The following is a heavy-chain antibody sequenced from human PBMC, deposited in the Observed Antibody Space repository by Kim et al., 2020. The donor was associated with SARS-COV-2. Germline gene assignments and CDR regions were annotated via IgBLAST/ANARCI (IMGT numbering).Heavy chain of an antibody. CDR3: ARDGSSSWYDPLGCYGMGV. Sequence: GGSLRLSCAASGFTFSSYGMHWVRQAPGKGLEWVAVIWYDGSNKYYADSVKGRFTISRDNSKNTLYLQMNSLRAEDTAVYYCARDGSSSWYDPLGCYGMGVWGQGTTVTVSS. D-gene: IGHD6-13*01. V-gene: IGHV3-33*01. CDR1: GFTFSSYG. J-gene: IGHJ6*02. CDR2: IWYDGSNK.